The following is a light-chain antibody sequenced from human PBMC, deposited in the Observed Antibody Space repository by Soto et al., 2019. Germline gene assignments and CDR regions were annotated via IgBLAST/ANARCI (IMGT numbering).Light chain of an antibody. CDR1: QDISSY. CDR2: AAS. J-gene: IGKJ4*01. Sequence: DIQLTQSPSFLSASVGDRVTITCRASQDISSYLDWYQQKPGKAPKLLIYAASTLQSGVPSRFSGSESGTEFTLTISSLQPEDFATYYCQQLNTYPFTFGGGTKVEIK. V-gene: IGKV1-9*01. CDR3: QQLNTYPFT.